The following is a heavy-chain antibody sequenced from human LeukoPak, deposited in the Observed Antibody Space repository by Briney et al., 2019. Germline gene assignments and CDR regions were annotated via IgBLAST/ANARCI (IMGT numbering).Heavy chain of an antibody. V-gene: IGHV3-48*03. J-gene: IGHJ4*02. CDR3: TRGTGIAAFDY. CDR1: GFTFSSYE. CDR2: ISSSGSTM. Sequence: GGSLRLSCAASGFTFSSYEMNWVRQAPGKGLEWVSYISSSGSTMYYADSVKGRFTISRDNAKNSLYLQMNSLRAEDTAVYYCTRGTGIAAFDYWGQGTLVTVSS. D-gene: IGHD6-13*01.